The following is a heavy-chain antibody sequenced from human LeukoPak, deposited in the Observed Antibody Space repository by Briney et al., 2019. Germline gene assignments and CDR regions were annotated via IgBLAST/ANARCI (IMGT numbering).Heavy chain of an antibody. Sequence: GGSLRLSCAASGFTVSSNYMSWVRQAPGKGLEWVSVIYSGGNTYYADSVKGRFTISRDNSKNALYLQMNSLRAEDTAVYYCASSGGDYLLFDDWGQGTLVTVSS. J-gene: IGHJ4*02. V-gene: IGHV3-66*01. CDR3: ASSGGDYLLFDD. D-gene: IGHD2-21*02. CDR1: GFTVSSNY. CDR2: IYSGGNT.